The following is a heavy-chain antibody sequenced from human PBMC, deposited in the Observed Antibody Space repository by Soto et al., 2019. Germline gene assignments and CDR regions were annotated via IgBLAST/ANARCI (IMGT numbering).Heavy chain of an antibody. V-gene: IGHV4-59*13. J-gene: IGHJ3*02. CDR3: ARSNVRYCSGGSCYGDAFDI. CDR1: GGSISTYY. D-gene: IGHD2-15*01. CDR2: IYYSGGT. Sequence: SETLSLTCTVPGGSISTYYWSWIRQPPGKGLDWIWYIYYSGGTNYNPSLKSRVTISVDTSKNQFSLKLSSVTAADTAVYYCARSNVRYCSGGSCYGDAFDIWGQGTMVTVSS.